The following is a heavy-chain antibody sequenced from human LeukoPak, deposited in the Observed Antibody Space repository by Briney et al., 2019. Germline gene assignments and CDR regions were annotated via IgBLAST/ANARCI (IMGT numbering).Heavy chain of an antibody. D-gene: IGHD2-2*01. V-gene: IGHV3-21*01. J-gene: IGHJ5*02. CDR1: GFTFSSYS. CDR3: ARAAVVPAAIGWFDP. CDR2: ISSSSSYI. Sequence: NSGGSLRLSCAASGFTFSSYSMNWVRQAPGKGLEWVSSISSSSSYIYYADSVKGRFTISRDNAKNSLYLQMNSLRAEDTAVYYCARAAVVPAAIGWFDPWGQGTLVIVSS.